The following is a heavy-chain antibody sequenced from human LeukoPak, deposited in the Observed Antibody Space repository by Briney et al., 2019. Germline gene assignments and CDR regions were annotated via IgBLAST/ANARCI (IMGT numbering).Heavy chain of an antibody. D-gene: IGHD5-18*01. J-gene: IGHJ6*02. CDR3: AREAQGYSYGYAYYYGMDV. V-gene: IGHV3-48*04. CDR1: GFTFNTYS. Sequence: GGSLRLSCAASGFTFNTYSMNWVRQAPGKGLEWISHISSSSSTIYYSDSVKGRFTISRDNAKNSLYLQMNSLRAEDTAVYYCAREAQGYSYGYAYYYGMDVWGQGTTVTVSS. CDR2: ISSSSSTI.